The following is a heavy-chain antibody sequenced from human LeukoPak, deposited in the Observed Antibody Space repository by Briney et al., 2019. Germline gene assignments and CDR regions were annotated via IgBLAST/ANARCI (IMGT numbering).Heavy chain of an antibody. CDR1: GFTFSSYE. CDR3: ARGYYDSSGYQYFDY. D-gene: IGHD3-22*01. V-gene: IGHV3-48*03. J-gene: IGHJ4*02. Sequence: PGGSLRLSCAASGFTFSSYEMNWVRQAPGKGLEWVSYISNSGSTIYYADSVKGRFTISRDNAKNSLYLQMNSLRAEDTAVYYCARGYYDSSGYQYFDYWGQGTLVTVSS. CDR2: ISNSGSTI.